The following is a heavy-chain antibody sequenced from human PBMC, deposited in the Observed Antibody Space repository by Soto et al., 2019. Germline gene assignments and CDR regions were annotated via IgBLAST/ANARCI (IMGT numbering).Heavy chain of an antibody. CDR1: VFTFNIYA. Sequence: GGALLLSCAASVFTFNIYALHWVRQAPGKGLDWVAVISFDGTKKYYSDSVKGRFTISRDNLKNTLYLQMNNLRVEDAALYFCAREDDYGYRYINYGLDVWGQGTTVTVSS. D-gene: IGHD4-17*01. CDR2: ISFDGTKK. CDR3: AREDDYGYRYINYGLDV. V-gene: IGHV3-30-3*01. J-gene: IGHJ6*02.